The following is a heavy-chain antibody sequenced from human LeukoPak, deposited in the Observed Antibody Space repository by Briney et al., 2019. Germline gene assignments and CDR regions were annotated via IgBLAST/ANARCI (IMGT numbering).Heavy chain of an antibody. J-gene: IGHJ3*02. D-gene: IGHD6-19*01. V-gene: IGHV1-2*02. CDR2: INPNSGVT. Sequence: ASVKVSCKASGYTFTGYYLHWVRQAPGQGLEWMGWINPNSGVTDYAQKFQDRVTMTRDASISTAYMELSRLTSDDTAVYYCARRQWPIDESAFNIWGQGTMVTVSS. CDR3: ARRQWPIDESAFNI. CDR1: GYTFTGYY.